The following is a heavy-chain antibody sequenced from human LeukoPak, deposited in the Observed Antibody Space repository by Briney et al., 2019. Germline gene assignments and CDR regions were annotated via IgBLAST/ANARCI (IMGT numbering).Heavy chain of an antibody. CDR1: GGTFSSYA. CDR3: VRDMQKSAAGKFYYFDY. CDR2: IIPILGIA. V-gene: IGHV1-69*04. Sequence: SVKVSCKASGGTFSSYAISWVRQAPGQGLEWMGRIIPILGIANYAQKFQGRVTITADKSTSTAYMELSSLRSEDTAVYYCVRDMQKSAAGKFYYFDYWGQGTLVTVSS. J-gene: IGHJ4*02. D-gene: IGHD6-13*01.